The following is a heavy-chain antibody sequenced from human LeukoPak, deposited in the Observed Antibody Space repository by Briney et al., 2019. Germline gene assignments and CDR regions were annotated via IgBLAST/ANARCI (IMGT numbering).Heavy chain of an antibody. J-gene: IGHJ4*02. CDR2: IYPGDSDT. Sequence: GGSLKISCQGSGYSFSSYWIAWVRQMPGKGLEWMGIIYPGDSDTTYSPSFQGQVTISADKSISTAYLQWSSLKASDTAMYYCAANLEEGFDYWGQGTLVTVSS. CDR1: GYSFSSYW. D-gene: IGHD1-7*01. CDR3: AANLEEGFDY. V-gene: IGHV5-51*01.